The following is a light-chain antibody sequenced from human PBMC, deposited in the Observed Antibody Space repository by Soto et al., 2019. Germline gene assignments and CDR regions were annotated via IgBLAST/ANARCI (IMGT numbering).Light chain of an antibody. Sequence: QSALTQPASVSGSPGQSITISCTGTSSDVGGYNYVSWYQQHPGKAPKLMIYDVSNRPSGVSNRCSGSKSGNTASLTISGLQAEDEDDYYCSSYTSSSRVVFGGGTKLTVL. CDR1: SSDVGGYNY. CDR2: DVS. J-gene: IGLJ2*01. V-gene: IGLV2-14*01. CDR3: SSYTSSSRVV.